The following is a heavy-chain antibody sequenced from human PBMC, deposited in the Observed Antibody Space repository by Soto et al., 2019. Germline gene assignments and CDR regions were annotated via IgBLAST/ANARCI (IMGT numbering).Heavy chain of an antibody. CDR2: ISGSGGST. D-gene: IGHD3-16*02. J-gene: IGHJ4*02. CDR3: ARDKYDYVWGSYRYLDY. V-gene: IGHV3-23*01. CDR1: GFTFSSYA. Sequence: GESLKISCAASGFTFSSYAMSWVRQAPGKGLEWVSAISGSGGSTYYADSVKGRFTISRDNAKNTLYLQMNSLRAEDTAVYYCARDKYDYVWGSYRYLDYWGQGTLVTVSS.